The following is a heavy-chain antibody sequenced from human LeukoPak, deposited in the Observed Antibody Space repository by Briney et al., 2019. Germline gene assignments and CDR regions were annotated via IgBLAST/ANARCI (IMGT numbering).Heavy chain of an antibody. J-gene: IGHJ4*02. V-gene: IGHV3-15*01. CDR2: IKSKTDGGTT. D-gene: IGHD2-2*01. CDR3: TTEGVVPAASGTFDY. Sequence: GGSLRLSCAASGFTFSSYAMSWVRQAPGKGLEWVGRIKSKTDGGTTDYAAPVKGRFTISRDDSKITLYLQMNSLKTEDTAVYYCTTEGVVPAASGTFDYWGQGTLVTVSS. CDR1: GFTFSSYA.